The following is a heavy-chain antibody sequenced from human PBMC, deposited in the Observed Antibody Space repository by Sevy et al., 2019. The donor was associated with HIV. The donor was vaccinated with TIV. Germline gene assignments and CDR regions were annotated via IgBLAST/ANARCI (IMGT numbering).Heavy chain of an antibody. J-gene: IGHJ4*02. CDR3: ASRYSYGLFDY. CDR1: GGTFSSYA. V-gene: IGHV1-69*13. CDR2: IIPIFGTA. Sequence: ASLKVSCKASGGTFSSYAISWVRQAPGQGLEWMGGIIPIFGTANYAQKFQGRVTITADESTSTAYMELSSLRSEDTAVYYCASRYSYGLFDYWGQGTLVTVSS. D-gene: IGHD5-18*01.